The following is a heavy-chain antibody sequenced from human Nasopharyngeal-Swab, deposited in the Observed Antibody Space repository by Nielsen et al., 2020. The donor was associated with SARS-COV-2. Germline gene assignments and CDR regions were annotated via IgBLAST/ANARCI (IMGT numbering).Heavy chain of an antibody. CDR2: IYYSGST. J-gene: IGHJ4*02. CDR3: ARLAPLIDY. CDR1: GGSISSSSYY. Sequence: SETLSLTCTVSGGSISSSSYYWGWIRQPPGKGLEWIGSIYYSGSTYYNPSLKGRVTISVDTSKNQFSLKLNSMTAADTAVYYCARLAPLIDYWGQGTLVTVSS. V-gene: IGHV4-39*01.